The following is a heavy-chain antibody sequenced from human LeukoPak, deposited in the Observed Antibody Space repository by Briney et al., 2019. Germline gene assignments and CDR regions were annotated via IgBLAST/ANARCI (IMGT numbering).Heavy chain of an antibody. Sequence: GGSLRLSCAASGFTFSSYAMSWARQAPGKGLEWVSAISGSGGSTYYADSVKGRFTISRDNSKNTLYLQMNSLRAEDTAVYYCAKDLPEGIAAASTSDYFDYWGQGTLVTVSS. CDR3: AKDLPEGIAAASTSDYFDY. V-gene: IGHV3-23*01. CDR1: GFTFSSYA. J-gene: IGHJ4*02. CDR2: ISGSGGST. D-gene: IGHD6-13*01.